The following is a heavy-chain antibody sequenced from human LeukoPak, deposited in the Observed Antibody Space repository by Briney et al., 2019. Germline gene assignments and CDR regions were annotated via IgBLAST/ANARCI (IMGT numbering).Heavy chain of an antibody. D-gene: IGHD3-10*01. CDR1: GGSISSYY. V-gene: IGHV4-59*01. J-gene: IGHJ4*02. CDR2: IYYSGST. CDR3: ARAQYYGPGSPFDY. Sequence: SSETLSLTCTVSGGSISSYYWSWIRQPPGKGLEWIGYIYYSGSTNYNPSLKSRVTISVDTSKNQFSLKLSSVTAADTAVYYCARAQYYGPGSPFDYWGQGTLVTVSS.